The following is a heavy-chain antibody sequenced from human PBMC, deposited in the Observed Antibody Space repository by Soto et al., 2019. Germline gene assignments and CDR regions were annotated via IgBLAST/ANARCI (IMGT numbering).Heavy chain of an antibody. CDR3: TRALSGSYDH. V-gene: IGHV6-1*01. J-gene: IGHJ5*02. D-gene: IGHD1-26*01. CDR2: TYYRSKWST. Sequence: SQTLSLTCAISVDSVSSKSAAWNWIRQSPSRGLEWLGRTYYRSKWSTEYAISVKSRITINPDTSNNHCSLQLKSVTPEDTAVYYCTRALSGSYDHWGQGTLVTSPQ. CDR1: VDSVSSKSAA.